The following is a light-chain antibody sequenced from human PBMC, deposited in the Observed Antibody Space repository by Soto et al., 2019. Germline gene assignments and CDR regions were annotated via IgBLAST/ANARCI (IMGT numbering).Light chain of an antibody. CDR1: QSVSSSY. V-gene: IGKV3-20*01. Sequence: EIVLTQSPGTLSLSPGERGTLSCRASQSVSSSYLAWYQQKPGQAPRLLIYGASSRATGIPDRFSGSGAGTDFTLTIRRLEPEDFAVYYCQQYGSSPRYTFGKGTKLEIK. J-gene: IGKJ2*01. CDR3: QQYGSSPRYT. CDR2: GAS.